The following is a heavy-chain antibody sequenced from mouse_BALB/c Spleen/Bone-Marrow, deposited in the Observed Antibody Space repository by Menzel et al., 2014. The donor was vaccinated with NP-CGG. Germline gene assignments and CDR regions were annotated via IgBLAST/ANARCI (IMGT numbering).Heavy chain of an antibody. CDR2: IYPGDGDT. CDR1: GYAFSNYG. J-gene: IGHJ4*01. D-gene: IGHD2-4*01. Sequence: QVQLQQSGAELVRPGSSVKISCKASGYAFSNYGMNWVKQRPGQGLEWIGQIYPGDGDTNYNGKLKGRVTLTADKSSSTAYMQLSSLTSEDSAVYFCASVYDYGRGYAMDYWGQGTSVTVSS. CDR3: ASVYDYGRGYAMDY. V-gene: IGHV1-80*01.